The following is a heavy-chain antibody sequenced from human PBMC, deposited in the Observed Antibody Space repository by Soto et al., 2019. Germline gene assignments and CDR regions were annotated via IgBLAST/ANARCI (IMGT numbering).Heavy chain of an antibody. CDR3: AREDDGGDSLDV. CDR2: IHHSGAI. CDR1: GSSINSDYYH. Sequence: SETLSLTCTVSGSSINSDYYHWTWIRQSPGKGLEWIGYIHHSGAILYNPSFKSRLAISVDTSKNQFSLHLSSVTDTDTAVYFCAREDDGGDSLDVWGQGTTVTVSS. J-gene: IGHJ6*02. D-gene: IGHD2-21*02. V-gene: IGHV4-30-4*08.